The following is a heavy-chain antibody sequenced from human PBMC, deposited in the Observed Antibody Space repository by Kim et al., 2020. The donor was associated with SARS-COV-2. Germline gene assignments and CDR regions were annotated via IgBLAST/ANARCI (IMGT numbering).Heavy chain of an antibody. V-gene: IGHV3-33*01. J-gene: IGHJ4*02. CDR1: GFTFSSYG. CDR3: ARDHSSSWYYFDY. CDR2: IWYDGSNK. Sequence: GGSLRLSCAASGFTFSSYGMHWVRQAPGKGLEWVAVIWYDGSNKYYADSVKGRFTISRDNSKNTLYLQMNSLRAEDTAVYYCARDHSSSWYYFDYWGQGTLVTVSS. D-gene: IGHD6-13*01.